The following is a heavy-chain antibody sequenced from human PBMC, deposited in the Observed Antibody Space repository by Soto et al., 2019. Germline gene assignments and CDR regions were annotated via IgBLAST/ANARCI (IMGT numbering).Heavy chain of an antibody. CDR1: GGTFSSYA. J-gene: IGHJ5*02. CDR2: IIPIFGTA. Sequence: SVKVSFKASGGTFSSYAISWVRQAPGQGLEWMGGIIPIFGTANYAQKFQGRVTITADKSTSTAYMELSSLRSEDTAVYYCARDLGSSGYYYWFDPWGQGTLVTVSS. V-gene: IGHV1-69*06. D-gene: IGHD3-22*01. CDR3: ARDLGSSGYYYWFDP.